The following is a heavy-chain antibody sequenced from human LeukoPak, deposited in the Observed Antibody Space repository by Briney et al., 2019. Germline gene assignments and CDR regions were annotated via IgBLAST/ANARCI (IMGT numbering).Heavy chain of an antibody. Sequence: GGSLRLSCAASVFTFSSYDVSWVPRAPGEGLEGVSAISGSGGSTYYGDCVKRRFTISRNNSKTTLYMQMNTLRTEDTAVYYCAKDSSLGSSWYRNYYGMDVWGKGTTVTVSS. D-gene: IGHD6-13*01. V-gene: IGHV3-23*01. CDR1: VFTFSSYD. CDR3: AKDSSLGSSWYRNYYGMDV. J-gene: IGHJ6*04. CDR2: ISGSGGST.